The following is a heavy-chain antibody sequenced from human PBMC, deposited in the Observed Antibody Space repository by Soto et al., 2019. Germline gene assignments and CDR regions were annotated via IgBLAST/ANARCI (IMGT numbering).Heavy chain of an antibody. CDR2: MSHSGGT. CDR3: ARVERGTATTVVDAFDI. D-gene: IGHD1-1*01. J-gene: IGHJ3*02. V-gene: IGHV4-34*01. Sequence: QVQLQQWGAGLLKPSETLSLTCAVYGGSVSGANYYWSWIRQPPGKGLEWIGGMSHSGGTHFNPSLKSRVTISVDTSTNQFSLKMSSVTAADTALYYCARVERGTATTVVDAFDIWGPGTMVTVSS. CDR1: GGSVSGANYY.